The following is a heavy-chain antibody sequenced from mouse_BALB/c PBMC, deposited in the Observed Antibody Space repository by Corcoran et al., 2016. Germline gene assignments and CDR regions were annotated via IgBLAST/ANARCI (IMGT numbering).Heavy chain of an antibody. CDR1: GYTFTDYY. Sequence: EVQLQQSGPELVKPGASVKMSCKASGYTFTDYYMKWVKQSDGKSLEWIGDINPNNGGTSYNQKFKGKATLTVDKSSSTAYMQLNSLTSEDSAVYYCARDADWYFDVWGAGTTVTVSS. CDR2: INPNNGGT. V-gene: IGHV1-26*01. J-gene: IGHJ1*01. CDR3: ARDADWYFDV.